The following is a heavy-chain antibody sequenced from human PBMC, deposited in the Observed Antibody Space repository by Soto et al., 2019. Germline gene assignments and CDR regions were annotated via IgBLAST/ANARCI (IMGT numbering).Heavy chain of an antibody. CDR2: IIPILGIA. V-gene: IGHV1-69*04. Sequence: GASVKVSCKASGGTFSSYTISWVRQAPGQGLEWMGRIIPILGIANYAQKFQGRVTITADKSTSTAYMELSSLRSEDTAVYYCARDRRVVVPAALSSRATWGQGTLVPVSS. CDR3: ARDRRVVVPAALSSRAT. D-gene: IGHD2-2*01. CDR1: GGTFSSYT. J-gene: IGHJ4*02.